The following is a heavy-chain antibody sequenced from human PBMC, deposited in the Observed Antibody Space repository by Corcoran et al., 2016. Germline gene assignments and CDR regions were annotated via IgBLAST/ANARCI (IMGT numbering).Heavy chain of an antibody. Sequence: QLQLQESGPGLVKPSETLSLTCTVSGGSISSSSYYWGWIRQPPGQGLEWIGSIYYSGSTYYNQSLKSRVTISVDTSKNQFSLKLRSVTAADTAVYYGARDLMGYYGSGSYRDDWGQGTLVTVSA. J-gene: IGHJ4*02. CDR2: IYYSGST. D-gene: IGHD3-10*01. CDR1: GGSISSSSYY. CDR3: ARDLMGYYGSGSYRDD. V-gene: IGHV4-39*07.